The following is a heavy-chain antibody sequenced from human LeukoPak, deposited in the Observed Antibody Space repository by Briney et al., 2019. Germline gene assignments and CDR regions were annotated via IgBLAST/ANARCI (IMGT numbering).Heavy chain of an antibody. CDR3: AKSRHAWELPPFDY. V-gene: IGHV3-30*04. Sequence: PGGSLRLSCTASGFTFTNYAINWVRQGPGKGLEWVALVSYDATKTFYADSVKGRFTISRDNSKNTVYLQMDGLRVDDTAVYYCAKSRHAWELPPFDYWGQGTLVTVSS. J-gene: IGHJ4*02. CDR1: GFTFTNYA. CDR2: VSYDATKT. D-gene: IGHD1-26*01.